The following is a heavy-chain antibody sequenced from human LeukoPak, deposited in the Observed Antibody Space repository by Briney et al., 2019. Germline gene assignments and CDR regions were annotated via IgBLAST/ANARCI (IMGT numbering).Heavy chain of an antibody. CDR3: ARSRDGYNFDAFDI. CDR1: GGSISSGGYS. Sequence: SETLSLTCAVSGGSISSGGYSWSWIRQPPGKGLEWIGYIYYSGSTYYNPSLKSRVTISVDTSKNQFSLKLSSVTAADTAVYYCARSRDGYNFDAFDIWGQGTMVTVSS. J-gene: IGHJ3*02. CDR2: IYYSGST. V-gene: IGHV4-30-4*07. D-gene: IGHD5-24*01.